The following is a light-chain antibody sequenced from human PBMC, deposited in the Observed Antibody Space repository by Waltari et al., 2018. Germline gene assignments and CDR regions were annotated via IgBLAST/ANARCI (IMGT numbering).Light chain of an antibody. J-gene: IGKJ3*01. CDR3: QRYDNLPVFA. V-gene: IGKV1-33*01. CDR1: QPITNY. Sequence: DIQLTQSPSSLSASEGDRVTITCQASQPITNYLNWYQQKPGRAPELLIYDASNLQTGVPSRFSGSQSGTEFTFTIASLQPEDIATYYCQRYDNLPVFAFGPGTKVNVK. CDR2: DAS.